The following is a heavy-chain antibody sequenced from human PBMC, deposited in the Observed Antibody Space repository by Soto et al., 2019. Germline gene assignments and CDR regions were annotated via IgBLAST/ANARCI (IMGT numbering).Heavy chain of an antibody. CDR2: IHHSGSS. CDR1: GGSFSGYY. V-gene: IGHV4-34*01. Sequence: QVQLQQWGAGLLKPSETLSLTCAVYGGSFSGYYWGWVRQPPGKGLEWIGEIHHSGSSNYKPSLKSRVTMSVDTARNQFSLTLRSVTAADTALYFCVRGGTESDAEWVYDSWGQGTLVTVSS. D-gene: IGHD1-26*01. CDR3: VRGGTESDAEWVYDS. J-gene: IGHJ4*02.